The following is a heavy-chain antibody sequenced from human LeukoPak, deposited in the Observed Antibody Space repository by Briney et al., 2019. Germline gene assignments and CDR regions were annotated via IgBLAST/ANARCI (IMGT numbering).Heavy chain of an antibody. CDR2: IWYDGSKK. V-gene: IGHV3-33*01. J-gene: IGHJ4*02. CDR1: GFTFSSHG. Sequence: GGSLRLSCAASGFTFSSHGIHWVRQAPGKGLEWVAIIWYDGSKKYYADSVKGRFTISRDNSKNTLYLQMNSLRAEDTAVYYCARFRVKGYYDSSAWGSYYFDYWGQGTLVTVSS. CDR3: ARFRVKGYYDSSAWGSYYFDY. D-gene: IGHD3-22*01.